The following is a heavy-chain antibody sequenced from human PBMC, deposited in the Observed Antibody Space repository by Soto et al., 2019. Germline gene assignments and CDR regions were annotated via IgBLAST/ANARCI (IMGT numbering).Heavy chain of an antibody. D-gene: IGHD5-18*01. V-gene: IGHV3-30-3*01. CDR3: ARDTGPNGYNYYYFGMDV. CDR2: ISYDGSDK. Sequence: GGSLRLSCAASGFTFSNYAMHWVRQAPGKGLEWVAVISYDGSDKYNANSVKGRFTISRDNSKNTLYLQMNSLRAEDTAVYYCARDTGPNGYNYYYFGMDVWGQGATVTVSS. J-gene: IGHJ6*02. CDR1: GFTFSNYA.